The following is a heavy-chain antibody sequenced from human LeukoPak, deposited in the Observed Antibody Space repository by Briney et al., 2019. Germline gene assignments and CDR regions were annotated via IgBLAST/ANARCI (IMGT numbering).Heavy chain of an antibody. Sequence: ASVKVSCKASGYTFTSYAMHWVRQAPGQRREWMGWINAGNGNTKYSQKFQGRVTITRDTSASTAYMELSSLRSEDTAVYYCAREELGILAVAGLYYYYGMDVWGQGTTVTVSS. V-gene: IGHV1-3*01. CDR2: INAGNGNT. CDR1: GYTFTSYA. CDR3: AREELGILAVAGLYYYYGMDV. D-gene: IGHD6-19*01. J-gene: IGHJ6*02.